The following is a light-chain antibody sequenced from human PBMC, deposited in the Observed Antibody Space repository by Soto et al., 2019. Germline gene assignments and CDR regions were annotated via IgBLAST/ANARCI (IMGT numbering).Light chain of an antibody. CDR1: RSLLYSFNNKNY. Sequence: IVMTQSPDSLAVSLGERATINCKSSRSLLYSFNNKNYLAWYQQRPGQPPKLFISWASTRESGVPDRFSGSGSGTDFTLTISGLQVEDVALYYCQQYYSSPVTFGQGTRLRL. CDR2: WAS. V-gene: IGKV4-1*01. CDR3: QQYYSSPVT. J-gene: IGKJ5*01.